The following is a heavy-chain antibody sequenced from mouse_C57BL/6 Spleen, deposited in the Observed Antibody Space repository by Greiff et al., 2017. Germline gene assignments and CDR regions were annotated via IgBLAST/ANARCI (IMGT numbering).Heavy chain of an antibody. V-gene: IGHV14-4*01. CDR3: TTVRGYYGSRDY. J-gene: IGHJ2*01. D-gene: IGHD1-1*01. Sequence: EVQLQQSGAELVRPGASVKLSCTASGFNIKDDYMHWVKQRPEQGLEWIGWIDPENGDTEYASKFQGKATITADTSSNTAYLQISSLTSEDTAVYYCTTVRGYYGSRDYWGQGTTLTVSS. CDR1: GFNIKDDY. CDR2: IDPENGDT.